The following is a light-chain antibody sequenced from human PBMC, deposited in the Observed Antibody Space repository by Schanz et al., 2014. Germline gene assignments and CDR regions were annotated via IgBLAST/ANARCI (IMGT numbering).Light chain of an antibody. CDR1: QSVSSN. CDR3: QQFGSSPWT. J-gene: IGKJ1*01. Sequence: EIVMTQSPVTLSVSPGEGATLSCRASQSVSSNLAWYQQKPGQAPRLLMFNASTRATGIPARFSGSGSGTEFSLTISSLQSEDFAVYYCQQFGSSPWTFGQGTKVEIK. V-gene: IGKV3-15*01. CDR2: NAS.